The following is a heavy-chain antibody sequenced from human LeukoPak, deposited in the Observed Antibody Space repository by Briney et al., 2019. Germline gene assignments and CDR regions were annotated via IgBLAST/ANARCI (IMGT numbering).Heavy chain of an antibody. D-gene: IGHD3-9*01. CDR1: GFTFSSYA. V-gene: IGHV3-23*01. Sequence: HSGGSLRLSCAASGFTFSSYAMSWVRQPPGKGLEWVSAISGSGGSTYYADSVKGRFTISRDNSKNTLYLQMNSLRAEDTAVYYCAKGGLRYFDWLLSTYWGQGTLVTVSS. J-gene: IGHJ4*02. CDR2: ISGSGGST. CDR3: AKGGLRYFDWLLSTY.